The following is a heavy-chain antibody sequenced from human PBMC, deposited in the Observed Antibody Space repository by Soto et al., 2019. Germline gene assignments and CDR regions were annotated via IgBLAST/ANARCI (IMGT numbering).Heavy chain of an antibody. CDR2: VYSSGYT. CDR3: ARRIPDSEVAAAGTDSFDY. Sequence: SEXLSLTCTVSGGSISSYYWSWIRQPPGKGLEWIGCVYSSGYTYYNPSLNSRVSISLDTSKSQFSLSLTSVTAADTAVYYCARRIPDSEVAAAGTDSFDYWGQGTLVTVSS. D-gene: IGHD6-13*01. J-gene: IGHJ4*02. CDR1: GGSISSYY. V-gene: IGHV4-59*08.